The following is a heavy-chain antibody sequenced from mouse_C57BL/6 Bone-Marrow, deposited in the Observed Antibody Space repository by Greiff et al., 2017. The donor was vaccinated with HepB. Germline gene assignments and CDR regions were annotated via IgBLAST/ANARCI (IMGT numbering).Heavy chain of an antibody. D-gene: IGHD1-1*02. CDR1: GYTFTSYG. V-gene: IGHV1-81*01. CDR2: IYPRSGNT. Sequence: QVQLQQSGAELARPGASVKLSCKASGYTFTSYGISWVKQRTGQGLEWIGEIYPRSGNTYYNEKFKGKATLTADKTSSTAYMKLRSLTSEDSAVYFCAHMVYYYFDYWGQGTTLTVSS. CDR3: AHMVYYYFDY. J-gene: IGHJ2*01.